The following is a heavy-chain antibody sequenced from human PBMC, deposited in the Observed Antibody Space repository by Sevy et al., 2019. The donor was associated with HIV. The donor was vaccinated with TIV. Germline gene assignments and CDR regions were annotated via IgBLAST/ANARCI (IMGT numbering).Heavy chain of an antibody. V-gene: IGHV3-30-3*01. J-gene: IGHJ6*02. D-gene: IGHD3-16*01. CDR3: ARDPTSSYDYVWGSYVRYGMDV. CDR1: GFTFSSYA. CDR2: ISYDGSNK. Sequence: GGSLRLSCAASGFTFSSYAMHWVRQAPGKGLEWVAVISYDGSNKYYADSVKGRFTISRDNSKNTLYLQMNSLRAEDTAVYYCARDPTSSYDYVWGSYVRYGMDVWGQGTTVTVSS.